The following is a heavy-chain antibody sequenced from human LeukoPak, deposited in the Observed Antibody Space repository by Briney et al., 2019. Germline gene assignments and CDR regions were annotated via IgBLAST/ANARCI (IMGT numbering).Heavy chain of an antibody. CDR1: GFTVSSNY. Sequence: GGSLRLSCAASGFTVSSNYMSWVRQAPGKGLEWVSVIYSGGSTYYADSVKGRFTISRDNSKNTLYLQMNSLRAEDTAVYYCAGGPSNDFWSGYPYFDCWGQGTLVTVSS. CDR2: IYSGGST. V-gene: IGHV3-53*01. CDR3: AGGPSNDFWSGYPYFDC. D-gene: IGHD3-3*01. J-gene: IGHJ4*02.